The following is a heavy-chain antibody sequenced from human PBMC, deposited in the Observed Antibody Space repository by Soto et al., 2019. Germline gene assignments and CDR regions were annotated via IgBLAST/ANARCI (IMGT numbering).Heavy chain of an antibody. CDR1: GYTFTGYY. CDR2: INPNSGGT. CDR3: AISYDFWSGSPPWY. D-gene: IGHD3-3*01. Sequence: ASVKVSCKASGYTFTGYYMHWVRQAPGQGLEWMGWINPNSGGTNYAQKFQGWVTMTRDTSTSTAYMELSSLRSDDTAVYYCAISYDFWSGSPPWYWGQGTLVTVSS. J-gene: IGHJ4*02. V-gene: IGHV1-2*04.